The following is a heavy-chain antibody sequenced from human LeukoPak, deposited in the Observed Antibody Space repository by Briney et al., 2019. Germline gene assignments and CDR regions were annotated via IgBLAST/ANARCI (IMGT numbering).Heavy chain of an antibody. CDR1: GYTFSDYY. V-gene: IGHV1-2*02. Sequence: ASVKVSCKASGYTFSDYYMHWVRQAPGQALERMGWIHPNTGGTNYAQKFQGRVTMTRDTSITTAYMELSRLRSDDMAVYYCARGTVRATAISDYWGQGTLVTVSS. CDR3: ARGTVRATAISDY. J-gene: IGHJ4*02. D-gene: IGHD2-21*02. CDR2: IHPNTGGT.